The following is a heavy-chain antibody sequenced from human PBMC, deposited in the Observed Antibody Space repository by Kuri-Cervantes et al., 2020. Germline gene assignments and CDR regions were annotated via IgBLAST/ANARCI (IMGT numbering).Heavy chain of an antibody. CDR1: GGSISSGDYY. J-gene: IGHJ6*02. V-gene: IGHV4-61*08. CDR2: IYYTGST. Sequence: GSLRLSCTVSGGSISSGDYYWSWLRQPPGKGLEWIGSIYYTGSTNQNPSLKSLAAISMNTSKNQFSLKLTSVTTADTAVYYCARYRLFHDVRCGMDVWGQGTTVTVSS. CDR3: ARYRLFHDVRCGMDV. D-gene: IGHD3-16*02.